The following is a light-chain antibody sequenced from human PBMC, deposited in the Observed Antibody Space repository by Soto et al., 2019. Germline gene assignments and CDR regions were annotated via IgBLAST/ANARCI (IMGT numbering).Light chain of an antibody. Sequence: QSVLTQPPSASGTPGQRVTISCSGSSSNIGSHSVYWYQHLPGTAPKLLIYRNNQRPSEVPDRFSGSKSGTSASLAISGLRSEDEADYYCAAWDDSLSGWVFGGGTKLTVL. CDR1: SSNIGSHS. CDR2: RNN. V-gene: IGLV1-47*01. J-gene: IGLJ3*02. CDR3: AAWDDSLSGWV.